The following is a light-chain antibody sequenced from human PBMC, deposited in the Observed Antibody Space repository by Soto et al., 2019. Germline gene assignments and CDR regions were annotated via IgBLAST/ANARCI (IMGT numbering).Light chain of an antibody. CDR3: QHFGGTTFT. CDR1: QSVSSSY. V-gene: IGKV3-20*01. Sequence: EIVLTQSPVTLSLSPGERATLSCRAGQSVSSSYIAWYQQRPGQTPSLLIYGASTRATGIPDRFSGSGSGTHFTLAISRLEPGDFAVYYCQHFGGTTFTFGQGTRLEIK. CDR2: GAS. J-gene: IGKJ5*01.